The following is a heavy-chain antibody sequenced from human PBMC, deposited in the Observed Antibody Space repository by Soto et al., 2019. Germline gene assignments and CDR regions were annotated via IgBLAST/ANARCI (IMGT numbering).Heavy chain of an antibody. D-gene: IGHD6-19*01. J-gene: IGHJ6*02. V-gene: IGHV1-46*01. CDR2: MNPSGATT. CDR3: ARMAANSYYYYGLDV. Sequence: QVQLVQSGAEVKKPGASVKLSCKASGYIFSTYDIHWVRQAPGQGLEWMGIMNPSGATTTYAQKFQGRLTMTRDTSTSTVYMDLSSLTSEDTAVYYCARMAANSYYYYGLDVWGQGTTVTVSS. CDR1: GYIFSTYD.